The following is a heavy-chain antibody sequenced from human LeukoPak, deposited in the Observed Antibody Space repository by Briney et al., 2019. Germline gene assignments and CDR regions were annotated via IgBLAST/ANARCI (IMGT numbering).Heavy chain of an antibody. Sequence: ASVKVSCKASGYTFTNYYIHWVRQAPGQGLEWIGIINPGGGSPSYAQKFQGRVTMTRDTSTSTVYMELSSLRSEDTAVYYCVRDSGDSTLVSFDYWGQGTLVSVSS. D-gene: IGHD4-17*01. V-gene: IGHV1-46*01. CDR2: INPGGGSP. CDR3: VRDSGDSTLVSFDY. J-gene: IGHJ4*02. CDR1: GYTFTNYY.